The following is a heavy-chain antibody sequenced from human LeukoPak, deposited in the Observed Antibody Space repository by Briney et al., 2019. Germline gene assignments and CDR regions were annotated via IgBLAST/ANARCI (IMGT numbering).Heavy chain of an antibody. D-gene: IGHD3-22*01. CDR2: ISWSSGSI. Sequence: GGSLRLSCAASGFTSDDYAMHWVRQAPGKGLEWVSGISWSSGSIAYADSVKGRFTISRDNAKNSLYLQMNSLRAEDTAFYYCAKDGDSSGYPLYYFDYWGQGTLVTVSS. CDR3: AKDGDSSGYPLYYFDY. J-gene: IGHJ4*02. CDR1: GFTSDDYA. V-gene: IGHV3-9*02.